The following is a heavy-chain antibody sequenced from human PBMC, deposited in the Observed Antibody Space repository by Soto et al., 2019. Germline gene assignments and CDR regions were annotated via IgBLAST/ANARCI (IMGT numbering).Heavy chain of an antibody. Sequence: ASVKVSCKASGYRFTDYVIHWVRQAPGQRLEWMGWIGAGDGKTNYSQNFQGRVSITRDTSTSTAYMEMSSLISDDTAVYYCARDPWVYYDSSGPNPSFYYYYYGMDVWGQGTTVTVSS. J-gene: IGHJ6*02. D-gene: IGHD3-22*01. CDR2: IGAGDGKT. V-gene: IGHV1-3*01. CDR3: ARDPWVYYDSSGPNPSFYYYYYGMDV. CDR1: GYRFTDYV.